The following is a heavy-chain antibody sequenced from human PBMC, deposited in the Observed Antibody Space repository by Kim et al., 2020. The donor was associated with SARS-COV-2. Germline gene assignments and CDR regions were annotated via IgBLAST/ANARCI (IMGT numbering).Heavy chain of an antibody. CDR1: GFTFSSYA. CDR2: IWYDGSNK. V-gene: IGHV3-33*01. Sequence: GGSLRLSCAASGFTFSSYAMHWVRQAPGKGLEWVAVIWYDGSNKYYADSVKGRFTISRDNSKNTLYLQMNSLRAEDTAVYYCATPLSGGSYYDAFDIWGQGTMVTVSS. CDR3: ATPLSGGSYYDAFDI. J-gene: IGHJ3*02. D-gene: IGHD2-15*01.